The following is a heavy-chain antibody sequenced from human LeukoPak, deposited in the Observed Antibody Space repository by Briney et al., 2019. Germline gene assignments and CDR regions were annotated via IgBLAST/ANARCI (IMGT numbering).Heavy chain of an antibody. CDR2: ISYDGSNK. J-gene: IGHJ4*02. D-gene: IGHD3-22*01. CDR1: GFTFSSYP. V-gene: IGHV3-30-3*01. CDR3: ARDLYYYDSSGYPAGY. Sequence: PGMPLRLSCAASGFTFSSYPMHWVRQAPGKGLEWVAVISYDGSNKYYADSVKGRFTISRDNSKNSLYLQMNSLRAEDTAVYYCARDLYYYDSSGYPAGYWGQGTLVTVSS.